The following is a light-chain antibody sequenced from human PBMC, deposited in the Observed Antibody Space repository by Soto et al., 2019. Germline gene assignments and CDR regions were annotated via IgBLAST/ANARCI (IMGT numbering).Light chain of an antibody. J-gene: IGLJ3*02. CDR1: SSNIGAGYY. CDR2: GNS. Sequence: QSVLTQPPSVSGAPGQRVTISCTGSSSNIGAGYYVHWYQQLPGTAPKLLIYGNSNRPSGVPDRFSGSKSGTSASLAITGLQAEDEADYYCQSYDSSLSALWVFGGGTKLTVL. CDR3: QSYDSSLSALWV. V-gene: IGLV1-40*01.